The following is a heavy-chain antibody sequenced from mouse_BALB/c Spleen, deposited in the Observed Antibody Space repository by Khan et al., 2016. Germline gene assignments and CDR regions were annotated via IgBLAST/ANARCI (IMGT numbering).Heavy chain of an antibody. V-gene: IGHV1-7*01. J-gene: IGHJ3*01. CDR3: TTGGNSWFEY. CDR1: GYTFTRYW. Sequence: QVQLQQSGAELAKPGASVKMSCKASGYTFTRYWMNWVKQRPGQGLEWIGYINPNSDYTETNQKFKDKATLTADKSSSTAYMQLSSLTSEDSAVYYCTTGGNSWFEYWGQGTLVTVSA. CDR2: INPNSDYT. D-gene: IGHD2-1*01.